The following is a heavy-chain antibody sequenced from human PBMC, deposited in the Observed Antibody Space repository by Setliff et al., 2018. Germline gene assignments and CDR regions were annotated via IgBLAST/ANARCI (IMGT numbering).Heavy chain of an antibody. CDR3: AKDRVNDGVWDFDS. J-gene: IGHJ4*02. D-gene: IGHD4-17*01. CDR2: INPDATTT. Sequence: PGGSLRLSCAASGFTFSSHWMHWVRQVPGKGLAWVSQINPDATTTYYADSVKGRFTISRDNSRNTISLQINDLRAEDTATYYCAKDRVNDGVWDFDSWGQGLLVTVSS. CDR1: GFTFSSHW. V-gene: IGHV3-74*01.